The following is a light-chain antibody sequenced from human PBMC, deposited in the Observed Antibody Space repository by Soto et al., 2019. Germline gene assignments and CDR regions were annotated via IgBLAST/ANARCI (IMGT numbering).Light chain of an antibody. CDR1: SSDVGGYNY. CDR2: DVS. Sequence: QSVLTQPASVSGSPGQSITISCTGTSSDVGGYNYVYWYQQHPGKAPKLMIYDVSNRHSGISNRFSGYKSGNTASLTISGLKSEYEADYYCRSYPRSSPRVFGTGTKLTVL. CDR3: RSYPRSSPRV. J-gene: IGLJ1*01. V-gene: IGLV2-14*01.